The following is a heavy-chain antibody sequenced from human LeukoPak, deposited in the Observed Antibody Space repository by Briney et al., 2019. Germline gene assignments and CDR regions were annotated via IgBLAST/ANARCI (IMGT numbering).Heavy chain of an antibody. CDR2: INPSGGST. CDR3: ARAGYYYGSGSYYPY. V-gene: IGHV1-46*01. D-gene: IGHD3-10*01. CDR1: GYTFTSYY. J-gene: IGHJ4*02. Sequence: ASVKVSCKASGYTFTSYYMHWVRQAPGQGLEWMGIINPSGGSTSYAQKFQGRVTMTRDMSTSTVYMELSSLRSEDTAVYYCARAGYYYGSGSYYPYWGQGTLVTVSS.